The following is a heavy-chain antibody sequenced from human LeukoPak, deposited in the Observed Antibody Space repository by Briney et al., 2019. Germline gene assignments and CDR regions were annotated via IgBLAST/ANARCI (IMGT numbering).Heavy chain of an antibody. CDR3: AREERYSSGWLDY. J-gene: IGHJ4*02. Sequence: GASVKVSCKASGGTFSNYAINWVRQAPGQGLEWMGEIIPIFGTTKNAQKFQGRVTITADESTSTAYMELSSVRSEDTAVYYCAREERYSSGWLDYWGQGTLVTVSS. CDR2: IIPIFGTT. V-gene: IGHV1-69*13. CDR1: GGTFSNYA. D-gene: IGHD6-19*01.